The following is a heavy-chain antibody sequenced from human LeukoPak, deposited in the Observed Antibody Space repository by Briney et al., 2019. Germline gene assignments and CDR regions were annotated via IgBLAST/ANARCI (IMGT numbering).Heavy chain of an antibody. D-gene: IGHD1-1*01. CDR1: GGSISSYY. V-gene: IGHV4-59*08. J-gene: IGHJ3*02. CDR2: IYYSGST. Sequence: RASETLSLTCTVSGGSISSYYWSWIRQPPGKGLEWIGYIYYSGSTNYNPSLKSRVTISVDTSKNQFSLKLSSVTAADTAVYYCARHALDLDAFDIWGQGTMVTVSS. CDR3: ARHALDLDAFDI.